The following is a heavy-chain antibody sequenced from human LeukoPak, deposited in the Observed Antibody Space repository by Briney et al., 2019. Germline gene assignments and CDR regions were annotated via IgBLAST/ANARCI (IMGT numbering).Heavy chain of an antibody. J-gene: IGHJ4*02. D-gene: IGHD4-23*01. Sequence: SETLSLTCAVHGGSFSGYHWNWIRQSPGKGLEWIGEINDRGHTNYNPSLESRITISVDTSKKQFSLNLSSVTAADTAVYYCARDPTTVVTIPYYFDLRGQGTLVTVSS. CDR2: INDRGHT. CDR3: ARDPTTVVTIPYYFDL. V-gene: IGHV4-34*01. CDR1: GGSFSGYH.